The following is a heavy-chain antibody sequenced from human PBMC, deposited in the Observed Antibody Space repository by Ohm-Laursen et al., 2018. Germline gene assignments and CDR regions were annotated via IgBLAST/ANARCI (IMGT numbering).Heavy chain of an antibody. J-gene: IGHJ6*02. CDR3: ARTYSSGYYYYYGMDV. D-gene: IGHD6-19*01. CDR1: GFTFSDYY. CDR2: ISSSGSTI. V-gene: IGHV3-11*04. Sequence: GSLRLSCTASGFTFSDYYMSWIRQAPGKGLEWVSYISSSGSTIYYADSVKGRFTISRDNAKNSLYLQMNSLRAEDTAVYYCARTYSSGYYYYYGMDVWGQGTTVTVSS.